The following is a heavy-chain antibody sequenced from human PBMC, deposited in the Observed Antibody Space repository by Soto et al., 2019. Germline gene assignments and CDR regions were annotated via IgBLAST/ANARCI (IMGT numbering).Heavy chain of an antibody. CDR1: GFTFSGYW. D-gene: IGHD1-26*01. J-gene: IGHJ4*02. V-gene: IGHV3-74*03. Sequence: HPGGSLRLSCAASGFTFSGYWMHWVRQAPGKGLVWVSRIYSDGITTTNADSVKGRFTISRDNAKNTLYLQMNSLRADDTAVYYCARDHFISGSHVLDYWGQGTLVTVSS. CDR3: ARDHFISGSHVLDY. CDR2: IYSDGITT.